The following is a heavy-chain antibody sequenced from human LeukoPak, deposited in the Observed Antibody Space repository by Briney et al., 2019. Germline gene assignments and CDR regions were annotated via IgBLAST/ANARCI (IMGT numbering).Heavy chain of an antibody. D-gene: IGHD3-16*02. CDR2: ISWNSGSI. Sequence: GGSLRLSCAASGFTFDDYAMHWVRQAPGKGLEWVSGISWNSGSIAYADSVKGRFTISRDNAKNSLYLQMNSLRAEDTALYYCARVQYYDYVWGSYRYIYFDYWGQGTLVTVSS. CDR3: ARVQYYDYVWGSYRYIYFDY. CDR1: GFTFDDYA. V-gene: IGHV3-9*01. J-gene: IGHJ4*02.